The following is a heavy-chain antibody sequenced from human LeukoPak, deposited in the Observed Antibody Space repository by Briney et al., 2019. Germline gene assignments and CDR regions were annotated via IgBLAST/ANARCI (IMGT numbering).Heavy chain of an antibody. CDR1: GFTFSSYA. CDR2: ITGSGGST. CDR3: AKFRGYSYGPIGY. V-gene: IGHV3-23*01. D-gene: IGHD5-18*01. Sequence: GGSLRLSCAASGFTFSSYAMSWVRQAPGKGLEWVSTITGSGGSTYYADSVKGRFTISRDNSKNTLYLQMNSLRAEDTAVYYCAKFRGYSYGPIGYWGQGTLVTVSS. J-gene: IGHJ4*02.